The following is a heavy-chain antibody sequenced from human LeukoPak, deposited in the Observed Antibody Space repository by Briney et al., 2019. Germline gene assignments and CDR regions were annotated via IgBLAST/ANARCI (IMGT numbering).Heavy chain of an antibody. D-gene: IGHD1-26*01. CDR1: GFTFCSYE. CDR2: INSSGSTI. Sequence: GGSLRLSCAASGFTFCSYEMNWVRQAPGKGLEGVSYINSSGSTIYYADSVRGRFTISRDNAKNSLYLQMNSLRAEDTAVYYCEGERGPPSRVGYWGQGTLVTVSS. CDR3: EGERGPPSRVGY. V-gene: IGHV3-48*03. J-gene: IGHJ4*02.